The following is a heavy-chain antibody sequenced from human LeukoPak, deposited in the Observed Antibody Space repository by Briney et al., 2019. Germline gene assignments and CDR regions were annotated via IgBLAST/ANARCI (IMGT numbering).Heavy chain of an antibody. CDR3: AKDPRGYSSSWYYFDY. CDR1: GFTFSSYA. Sequence: GGSLRLSCAASGFTFSSYAMSWVRQAPGKGLQWVSSISISGGSTYYADSVKGRFTISRDNSKNTLYLQMNSLRAEDTAVYYCAKDPRGYSSSWYYFDYWGQGTLVTVSS. CDR2: ISISGGST. J-gene: IGHJ4*02. V-gene: IGHV3-23*01. D-gene: IGHD6-13*01.